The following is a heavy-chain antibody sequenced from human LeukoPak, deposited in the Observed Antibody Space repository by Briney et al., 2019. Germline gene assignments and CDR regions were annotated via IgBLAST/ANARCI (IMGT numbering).Heavy chain of an antibody. D-gene: IGHD1-26*01. CDR1: GGSISSSSYY. CDR2: IYYSGST. J-gene: IGHJ4*02. Sequence: SETLSLTCTVSGGSISSSSYYWGWIRQPPGKGLEWIGSIYYSGSTYYNPSLKSRVTISVDTSKNQFSLKLSSVTAADTAVYYCARQLPSTRYSGSKPLFDYWGQGTLVTVSS. V-gene: IGHV4-39*01. CDR3: ARQLPSTRYSGSKPLFDY.